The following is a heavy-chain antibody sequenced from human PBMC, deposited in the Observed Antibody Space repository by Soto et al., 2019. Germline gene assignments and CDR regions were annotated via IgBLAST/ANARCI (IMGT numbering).Heavy chain of an antibody. D-gene: IGHD3-3*01. V-gene: IGHV4-59*01. Sequence: PSETLSLTCTVSGGSISSYYWSWIRQPPGKGLEWIGYIYYSGSTNYNPSLKSRVTISVDTSKNQFSLKLSSVTAADTAVYYCARGQRPGRFGVVIIGAFDIWGQGTIATASS. CDR3: ARGQRPGRFGVVIIGAFDI. CDR2: IYYSGST. CDR1: GGSISSYY. J-gene: IGHJ3*02.